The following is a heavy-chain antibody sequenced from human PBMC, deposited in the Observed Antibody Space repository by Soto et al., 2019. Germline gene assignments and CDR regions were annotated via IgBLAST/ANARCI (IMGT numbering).Heavy chain of an antibody. J-gene: IGHJ3*02. D-gene: IGHD6-6*01. CDR2: IYYSGST. CDR3: ARRGQLAPPDAFDI. CDR1: GGSISSGGYY. Sequence: PSETLSLTCTVSGGSISSGGYYWSWIRQHPGKGLEWIGYIYYSGSTYYNPSLKSRVTISVDTSKNQFSLKLSSVTAADTAVYYCARRGQLAPPDAFDIWGQGTMVTVSS. V-gene: IGHV4-31*03.